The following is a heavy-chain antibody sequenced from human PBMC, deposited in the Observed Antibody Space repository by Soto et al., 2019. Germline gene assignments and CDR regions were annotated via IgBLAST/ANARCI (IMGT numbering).Heavy chain of an antibody. J-gene: IGHJ4*02. CDR1: GFTVSSNY. CDR3: ARESEDLTSNFDY. V-gene: IGHV3-21*06. Sequence: PGGSLRLSCAASGFTVSSNYMSGVRQAPGKGPERVSSISSTTNYIYYGDSMKGRFTISRDNAKNSLYLEMNSLRAEDTAVYYCARESEDLTSNFDYWGQGTLVTVSS. CDR2: ISSTTNYI.